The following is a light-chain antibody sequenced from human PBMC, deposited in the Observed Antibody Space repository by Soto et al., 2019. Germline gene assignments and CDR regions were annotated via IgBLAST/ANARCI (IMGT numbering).Light chain of an antibody. Sequence: EIVMTQSPATLSVSPGERATLSCRASQSVSSNLAWYQQKPGQAPRLLLYGDSTRATGIPARFSGSGSGTEFTLTISSPQSEDFAVYYCQQYNNWPFTFGQGTKLEIK. V-gene: IGKV3-15*01. CDR2: GDS. CDR3: QQYNNWPFT. CDR1: QSVSSN. J-gene: IGKJ2*01.